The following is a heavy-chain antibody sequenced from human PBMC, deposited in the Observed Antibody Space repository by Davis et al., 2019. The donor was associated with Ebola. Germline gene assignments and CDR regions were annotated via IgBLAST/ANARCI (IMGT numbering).Heavy chain of an antibody. Sequence: GGSLRLSCAASGFTFRGSAMHWVRQAAGKGLAWVGRIRSKANSYATAYAASVKGRFTISRDDSKNTAYLQMTSLKTEDTAVYYCTTFYGDYGYWGQGALVTVSS. J-gene: IGHJ4*02. CDR3: TTFYGDYGY. CDR1: GFTFRGSA. V-gene: IGHV3-73*01. CDR2: IRSKANSYAT. D-gene: IGHD4-17*01.